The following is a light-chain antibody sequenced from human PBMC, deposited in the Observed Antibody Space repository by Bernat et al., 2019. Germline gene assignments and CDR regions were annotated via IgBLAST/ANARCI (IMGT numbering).Light chain of an antibody. CDR3: QQYGSTPPT. J-gene: IGKJ5*01. CDR2: GSS. CDR1: QSVSNTY. V-gene: IGKV3-20*01. Sequence: EIVLTQSPGTLSLSPGQRATLSCRASQSVSNTYLAWYRQKPGQSPRLLISGSSSSASGVPDRLTGGGSGTVFTLTIDRLEPEDFAVYYCQQYGSTPPTFGQGTRLEIK.